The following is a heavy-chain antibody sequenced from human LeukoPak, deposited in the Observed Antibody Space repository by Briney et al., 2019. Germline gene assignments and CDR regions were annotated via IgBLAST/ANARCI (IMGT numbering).Heavy chain of an antibody. CDR3: ARTVGASDY. J-gene: IGHJ4*02. V-gene: IGHV4-39*01. Sequence: SETLSLTCTVSGGSISSSSYYWGWIRQPPGKGLEWIGSIYYSGSTYYNPSLKSRVTISVDTSKNQFSLELSSVTAADTAVYHCARTVGASDYWGQGTLVTVSS. CDR2: IYYSGST. D-gene: IGHD1-26*01. CDR1: GGSISSSSYY.